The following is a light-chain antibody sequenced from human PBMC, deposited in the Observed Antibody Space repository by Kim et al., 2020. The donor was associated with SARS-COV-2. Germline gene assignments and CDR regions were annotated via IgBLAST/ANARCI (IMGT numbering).Light chain of an antibody. CDR2: LNSDGSH. J-gene: IGLJ3*02. Sequence: QPVLTQPSSASASLGSSVRLTCTLSSGHSSYIIAWHQQQPERGPRYLMKLNSDGSHTKGDGIPDRFSGSSSGAERYLTISSLQSEDEADYYCQTWDTGIHVFGGGTQLTVL. CDR1: SGHSSYI. CDR3: QTWDTGIHV. V-gene: IGLV4-69*01.